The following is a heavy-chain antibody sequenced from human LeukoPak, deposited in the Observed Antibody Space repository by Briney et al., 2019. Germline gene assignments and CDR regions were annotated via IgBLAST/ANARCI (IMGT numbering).Heavy chain of an antibody. V-gene: IGHV1-69*13. Sequence: SVTVSCTASGGTFSIYAISWVRQAPGQGLEWMGGIIPIFGTANYAQKFQGRVTITADESTSTAYMELSSLRSEDTAVYYCARVDGSGSSDYWGQGTLVTVSS. CDR3: ARVDGSGSSDY. CDR2: IIPIFGTA. D-gene: IGHD3-10*01. CDR1: GGTFSIYA. J-gene: IGHJ4*02.